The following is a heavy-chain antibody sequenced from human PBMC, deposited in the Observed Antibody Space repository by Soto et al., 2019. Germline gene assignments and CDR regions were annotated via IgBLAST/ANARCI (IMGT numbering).Heavy chain of an antibody. D-gene: IGHD2-2*02. CDR2: ISSSSYI. Sequence: GGSLRLSCAASGFTFSSYSMNWVRQAPGKGLEWVSSISSSSYIYYADSVKGRFTISRDNAKNSLYLQMNSLRAEDTAVYYCARVEADCSSTSCYKIYYYYYMDVWGKGTTVTVSS. CDR1: GFTFSSYS. CDR3: ARVEADCSSTSCYKIYYYYYMDV. J-gene: IGHJ6*03. V-gene: IGHV3-21*01.